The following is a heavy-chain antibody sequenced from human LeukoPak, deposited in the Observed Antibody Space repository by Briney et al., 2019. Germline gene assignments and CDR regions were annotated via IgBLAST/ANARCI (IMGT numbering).Heavy chain of an antibody. CDR2: MSSSDDGR. CDR3: AKDFSKEGAFDI. Sequence: GGSLRLSCATSGFSFSSYAMSWVRQAPGKGLEWVSAMSSSDDGRYYADSVKGRFTISRDNSKNTLYLQMNSLRAEDTAVYYCAKDFSKEGAFDIWGQGTMVTVSS. V-gene: IGHV3-23*01. J-gene: IGHJ3*02. D-gene: IGHD2-2*01. CDR1: GFSFSSYA.